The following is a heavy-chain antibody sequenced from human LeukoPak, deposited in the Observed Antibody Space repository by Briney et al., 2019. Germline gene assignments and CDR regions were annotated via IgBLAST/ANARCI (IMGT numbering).Heavy chain of an antibody. CDR3: ARGRQLVLYYYYYYMDV. V-gene: IGHV4-34*01. CDR2: INHSGST. D-gene: IGHD6-6*01. Sequence: PETLSLTCAVYGGSFSGYYWSWIRQPPGKGLEWIGEINHSGSTNYNPSLKSRVTISVDTSKNQFSLKLSSVTAADTAVYYCARGRQLVLYYYYYYMDVWGKGTTVTVSS. CDR1: GGSFSGYY. J-gene: IGHJ6*03.